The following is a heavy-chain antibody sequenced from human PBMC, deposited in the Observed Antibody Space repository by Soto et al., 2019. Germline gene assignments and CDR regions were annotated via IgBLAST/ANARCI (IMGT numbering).Heavy chain of an antibody. D-gene: IGHD6-19*01. Sequence: SVKVSCKASGGTFSSYAISWVRQAPGQGLEWMGGIIPIFGTANYAQKFQGRVTITADESTSTAYMELSRLRSEDTAVYYCAREYSSGWQYFDYWGQGTLVTVSS. J-gene: IGHJ4*02. CDR1: GGTFSSYA. V-gene: IGHV1-69*13. CDR3: AREYSSGWQYFDY. CDR2: IIPIFGTA.